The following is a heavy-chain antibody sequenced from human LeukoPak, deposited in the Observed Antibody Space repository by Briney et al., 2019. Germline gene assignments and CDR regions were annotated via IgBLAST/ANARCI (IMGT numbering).Heavy chain of an antibody. CDR1: GYTFTSYD. J-gene: IGHJ4*02. Sequence: ASVKVSCKASGYTFTSYDINWVRQATGQGLEWMGWVNPNSGNTGYAQKFQGRVTMTRNTSISTAYMELSSLRSEDTAVYYCATVPLYSSSWYRDYWGQGTLVTVSS. D-gene: IGHD6-13*01. CDR2: VNPNSGNT. CDR3: ATVPLYSSSWYRDY. V-gene: IGHV1-8*01.